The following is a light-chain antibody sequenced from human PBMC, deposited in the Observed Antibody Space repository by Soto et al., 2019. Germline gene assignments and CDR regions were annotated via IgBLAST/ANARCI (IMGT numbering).Light chain of an antibody. CDR1: QSISNH. Sequence: MTQSPSSLSASVEDRVIITCRASQSISNHLNWYQQKPGQAPRLIIHGASIRATGIPVKFSGSGSGTEFTLTIGSLQSEDLAVYYCQQYDSWPRTFGQGTKVEIK. J-gene: IGKJ1*01. CDR3: QQYDSWPRT. V-gene: IGKV3-15*01. CDR2: GAS.